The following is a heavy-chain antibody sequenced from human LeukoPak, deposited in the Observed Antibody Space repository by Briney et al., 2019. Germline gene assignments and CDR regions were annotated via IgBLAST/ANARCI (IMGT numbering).Heavy chain of an antibody. J-gene: IGHJ4*02. D-gene: IGHD5-18*01. CDR2: IASGFQT. Sequence: GGSLRLSCTASGFTLGSHDMHWVRQTTGVGLEWVAAIASGFQTFYAGSVKGRFTVSREDAKNSLYLQMNSLRAGDTAVYYCVREARGYHYTYFDYWGQGTLVTVSS. CDR3: VREARGYHYTYFDY. CDR1: GFTLGSHD. V-gene: IGHV3-13*01.